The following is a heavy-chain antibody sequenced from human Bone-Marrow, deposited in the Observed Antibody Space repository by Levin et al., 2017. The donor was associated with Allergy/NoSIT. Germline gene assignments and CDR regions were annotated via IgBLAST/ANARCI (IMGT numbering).Heavy chain of an antibody. D-gene: IGHD1-1*01. CDR1: GYTFTKYG. J-gene: IGHJ4*02. V-gene: IGHV1-18*04. CDR2: LNPYNGNT. CDR3: ARDRLTFTWNDVPLDY. Sequence: ASVKVSCKASGYTFTKYGIGWVRQAPGQGLEWMGWLNPYNGNTDYAQHLQGRLTMTADTSMTTAYMELRSLRSDDTAVYYCARDRLTFTWNDVPLDYWGQGTLVTVSS.